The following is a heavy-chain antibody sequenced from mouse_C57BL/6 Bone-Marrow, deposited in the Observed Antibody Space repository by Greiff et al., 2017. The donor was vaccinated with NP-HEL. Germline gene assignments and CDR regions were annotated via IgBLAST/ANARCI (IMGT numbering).Heavy chain of an antibody. Sequence: EVNVVESGGGLVKPGGSLKLSCAASGFTFSSYAMSWVRQTPEKRLEWVATISDGGSYTYYPDNVKGRFTISRDNAKNNLYLQMSHLKSEDTAMYYCARGAHYYGSNPGAYWGQGTLVTVSA. CDR3: ARGAHYYGSNPGAY. CDR2: ISDGGSYT. J-gene: IGHJ3*01. V-gene: IGHV5-4*03. D-gene: IGHD1-1*01. CDR1: GFTFSSYA.